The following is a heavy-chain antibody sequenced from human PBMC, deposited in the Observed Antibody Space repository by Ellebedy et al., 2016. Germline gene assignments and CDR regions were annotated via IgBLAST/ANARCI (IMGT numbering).Heavy chain of an antibody. CDR2: INHSGST. V-gene: IGHV4-34*01. D-gene: IGHD4-11*01. J-gene: IGHJ6*02. CDR3: ARGPRIASNRLHYYYYGMDV. CDR1: GGSLSGYY. Sequence: LETLSLTCGVYGGSLSGYYWSWIRQPPGKGLEWIGEINHSGSTNYNPSLKSRVTISVDTSKKQFSLKLSSVTAADTAVYYCARGPRIASNRLHYYYYGMDVWGQGTTVTVSS.